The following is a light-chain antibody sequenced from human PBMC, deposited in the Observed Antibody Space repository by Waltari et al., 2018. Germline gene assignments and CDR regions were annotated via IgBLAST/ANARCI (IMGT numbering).Light chain of an antibody. Sequence: DIQMTQSPSTLSASVGDTVIISPRASQSITTLLDWYQQKPGKAPDVLIYGASNLESGVPSRFSGSRAGTEFTLTISSLQPDDFATYYCQQYKSYKTFGQGTRVEIK. V-gene: IGKV1-5*03. CDR1: QSITTL. CDR2: GAS. J-gene: IGKJ1*01. CDR3: QQYKSYKT.